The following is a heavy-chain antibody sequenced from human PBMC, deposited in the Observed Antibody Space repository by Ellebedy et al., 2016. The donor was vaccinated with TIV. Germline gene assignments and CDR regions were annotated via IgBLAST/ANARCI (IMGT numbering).Heavy chain of an antibody. V-gene: IGHV1-2*02. CDR1: GYTFTGYY. J-gene: IGHJ4*02. Sequence: ASVKVSCXASGYTFTGYYMHWVRQAPGQGLEWMGWINPNSGGTNYAQKFQGRVTMTRNTSISTAYMELSRLRSDDTAVYYCAKGLRGYSGYDEGDYFDYWGQGTLVTVSS. CDR3: AKGLRGYSGYDEGDYFDY. D-gene: IGHD5-12*01. CDR2: INPNSGGT.